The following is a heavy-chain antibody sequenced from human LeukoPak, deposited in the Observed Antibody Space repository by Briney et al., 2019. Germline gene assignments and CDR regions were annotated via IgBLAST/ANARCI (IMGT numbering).Heavy chain of an antibody. D-gene: IGHD3-22*01. V-gene: IGHV4-4*02. CDR3: ARGSYYSDSSGYSTYHYYYMDV. Sequence: SGTLSLTCAVSGGSISSSNWWSWVRQPPGKGLEWIGEIYHSGSTNYNPSLKSRVTISVDTSKNQFSLKLSSVTAADTAVYFCARGSYYSDSSGYSTYHYYYMDVWGKGTTVTVSS. CDR2: IYHSGST. CDR1: GGSISSSNW. J-gene: IGHJ6*03.